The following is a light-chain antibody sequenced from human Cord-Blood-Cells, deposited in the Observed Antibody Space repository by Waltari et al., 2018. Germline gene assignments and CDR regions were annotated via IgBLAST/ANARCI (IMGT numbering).Light chain of an antibody. V-gene: IGLV1-44*01. Sequence: QSVLTQPPSASGTPGPRVTIPCSGSSSNLGSNTVTWYQQLPGTATKLLIYSNNQRPSGVPDRFSGSKSGTSASLAISGLQSEDEADYYCAAWDDSLNGPVFGGGTKLTVL. CDR2: SNN. CDR3: AAWDDSLNGPV. CDR1: SSNLGSNT. J-gene: IGLJ3*02.